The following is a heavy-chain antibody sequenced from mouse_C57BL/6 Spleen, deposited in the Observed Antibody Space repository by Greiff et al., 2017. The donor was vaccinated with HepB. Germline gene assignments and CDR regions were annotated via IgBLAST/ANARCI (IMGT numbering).Heavy chain of an antibody. Sequence: QVQLQQSGAELMKPGASVKLSCKATGYTFTGYWIEWVKQRPGHGLEWIGEILPGSGSTNYNEKFKGKATFTADTSSNTAYMQLSSLTTEDSAIYYCARPFDYYGSSPYYFDVWGTGTTVTVSS. D-gene: IGHD1-1*01. CDR3: ARPFDYYGSSPYYFDV. J-gene: IGHJ1*03. CDR1: GYTFTGYW. CDR2: ILPGSGST. V-gene: IGHV1-9*01.